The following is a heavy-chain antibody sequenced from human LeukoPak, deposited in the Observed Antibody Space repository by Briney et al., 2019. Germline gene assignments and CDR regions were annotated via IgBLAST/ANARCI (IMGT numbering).Heavy chain of an antibody. CDR1: GFTFSNAW. D-gene: IGHD3-22*01. J-gene: IGHJ4*02. Sequence: GGSLRLSCVASGFTFSNAWMSWVRQAPGKGLEWVGRIKSKTDGGTTDYAAPVKGRFTISRDDSKNTLYLQMNSLKTEDTAVYYCTTDLSYYDSSGYYIIDHWGQGTLVTVSS. CDR2: IKSKTDGGTT. V-gene: IGHV3-15*01. CDR3: TTDLSYYDSSGYYIIDH.